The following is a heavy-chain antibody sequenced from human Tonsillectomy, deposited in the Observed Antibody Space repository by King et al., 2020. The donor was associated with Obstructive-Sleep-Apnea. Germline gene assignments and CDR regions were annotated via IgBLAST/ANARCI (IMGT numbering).Heavy chain of an antibody. CDR2: IYNNWGT. CDR3: ARVGFTFGGVFDY. V-gene: IGHV4-30-4*07. Sequence: VQLQESGPGLVKPSQTLSLTCAVSGGSIDRCGDSWSWIRQPPGMGLEWIGTIYNNWGTNHNPSLQSRITLSVDTSKNQFSLKLSSVTAADTAVYYCARVGFTFGGVFDYWGLGTLVTVSS. J-gene: IGHJ4*02. CDR1: GGSIDRCGDS. D-gene: IGHD3-16*01.